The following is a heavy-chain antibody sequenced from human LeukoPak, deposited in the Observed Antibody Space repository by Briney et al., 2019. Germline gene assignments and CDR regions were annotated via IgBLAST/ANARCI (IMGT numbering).Heavy chain of an antibody. D-gene: IGHD2-15*01. CDR1: GGTFSSYA. V-gene: IGHV1-69*05. CDR3: AREVVAATPNVAPGNWFDP. CDR2: IIPIFGTA. Sequence: SVKVSCKASGGTFSSYAISWVRQAPGQGLEWMGGIIPIFGTANYAQKFQGRVTITTDESTSTAYMELSSLRSEDTAVYYCAREVVAATPNVAPGNWFDPWGQGTLVTVSS. J-gene: IGHJ5*02.